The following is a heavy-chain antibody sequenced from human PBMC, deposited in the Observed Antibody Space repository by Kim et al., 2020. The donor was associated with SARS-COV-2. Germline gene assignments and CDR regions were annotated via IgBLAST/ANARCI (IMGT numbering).Heavy chain of an antibody. V-gene: IGHV3-23*03. D-gene: IGHD3-10*01. CDR1: GFTFSSYA. CDR2: IYSGGSST. CDR3: AKGQVMVRGVIILTPLDY. Sequence: GGSLRLSCAASGFTFSSYAMSWVRQAPGKGLEWVSVIYSGGSSTYYADSVKGRFTISRDNSKNTLYLQMNSLRAEDTAVYYCAKGQVMVRGVIILTPLDYWGQGTLVTVSS. J-gene: IGHJ4*02.